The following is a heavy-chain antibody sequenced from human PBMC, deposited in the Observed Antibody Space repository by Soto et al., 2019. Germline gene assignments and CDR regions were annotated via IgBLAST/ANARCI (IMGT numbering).Heavy chain of an antibody. J-gene: IGHJ3*02. V-gene: IGHV1-18*01. CDR1: GYTFTNFG. CDR3: ERVRDFWSGWGAFDI. D-gene: IGHD3-3*01. CDR2: ISNYNGDT. Sequence: QVQMVQSGAEVKKPGASVKVSCKTSGYTFTNFGFTWVRQAPGQGLEWMGWISNYNGDTNYAEKLQGRVTMTTDTSTSTVDMELRSLRSDDSAVYYCERVRDFWSGWGAFDIWGQGTTVTVSS.